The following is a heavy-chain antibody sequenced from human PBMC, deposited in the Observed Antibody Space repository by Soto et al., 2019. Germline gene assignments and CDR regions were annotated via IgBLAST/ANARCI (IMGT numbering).Heavy chain of an antibody. V-gene: IGHV3-30-3*01. CDR3: ARDYYRFNSGYGFSMDV. CDR2: ISYDGSNK. CDR1: GFTFSSYA. J-gene: IGHJ6*02. D-gene: IGHD5-12*01. Sequence: GGSLRLSCAASGFTFSSYAMHWVRQAPGKGLEWVAVISYDGSNKYYADSVKGRFTISRDNSKNTLYLQMNSPRAEDTAVYYCARDYYRFNSGYGFSMDVWGQGTTVTVSS.